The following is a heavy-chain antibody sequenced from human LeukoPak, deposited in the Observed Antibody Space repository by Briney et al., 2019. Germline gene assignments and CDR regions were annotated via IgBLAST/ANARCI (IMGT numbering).Heavy chain of an antibody. D-gene: IGHD5-12*01. CDR1: GGSISSYY. Sequence: SETLSLTCTVSGGSISSYYWSWIRQPPGKGLEWIGYIYYSGSTNYNPSLKSRVTISVDTSKNQFSLKLSSVTAADTAVYYCARHYSGYDYHFDYWGQGTLVTVSS. CDR3: ARHYSGYDYHFDY. V-gene: IGHV4-59*08. CDR2: IYYSGST. J-gene: IGHJ4*02.